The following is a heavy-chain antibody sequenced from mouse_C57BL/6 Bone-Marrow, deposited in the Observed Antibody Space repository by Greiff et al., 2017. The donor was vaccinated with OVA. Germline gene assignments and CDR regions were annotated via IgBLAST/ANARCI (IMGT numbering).Heavy chain of an antibody. CDR3: ARHTPYYYGSSYAMDY. V-gene: IGHV2-6-1*01. D-gene: IGHD1-1*01. J-gene: IGHJ4*01. CDR1: GFSLTSYG. Sequence: VKLVESGPGLVAPSQSLSITCTVSGFSLTSYGVHWVRQPPGKGLEWLVVIWSDGSTTYNSALKSRLSISKDNSKSQVFLKMNSLQTDDTAMYYCARHTPYYYGSSYAMDYWGQGTSVTVSS. CDR2: IWSDGST.